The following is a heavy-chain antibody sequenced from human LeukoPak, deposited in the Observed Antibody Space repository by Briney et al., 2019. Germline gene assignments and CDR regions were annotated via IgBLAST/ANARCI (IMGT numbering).Heavy chain of an antibody. V-gene: IGHV3-23*01. CDR3: AKHIRSSGWYDRADY. J-gene: IGHJ4*02. D-gene: IGHD6-19*01. Sequence: GGSLRLSCAASGFTFSSYAMTWVRQAPGKGLDWVSAMSGSGDSTYYADSVKGRFTISRDNSKNTLYLQMNSLRAEDTAVYYCAKHIRSSGWYDRADYWGQGTLVTVSS. CDR1: GFTFSSYA. CDR2: MSGSGDST.